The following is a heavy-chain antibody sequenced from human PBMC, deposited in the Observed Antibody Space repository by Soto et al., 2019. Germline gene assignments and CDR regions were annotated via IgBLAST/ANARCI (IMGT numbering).Heavy chain of an antibody. CDR1: GFIFSDYY. Sequence: LGGSLRLSCAASGFIFSDYYMSWSRQAPWKGLEWVSYISSSGSTIYYADSVKGRFTISRDNAKNSLYLQMNSLRAEDTAVYYCARAIPAADYYSYYYMDVWGKGTTVTVSS. CDR3: ARAIPAADYYSYYYMDV. V-gene: IGHV3-11*01. D-gene: IGHD2-2*01. CDR2: ISSSGSTI. J-gene: IGHJ6*03.